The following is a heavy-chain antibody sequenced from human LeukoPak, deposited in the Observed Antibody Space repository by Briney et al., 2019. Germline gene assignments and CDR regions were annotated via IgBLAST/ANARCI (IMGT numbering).Heavy chain of an antibody. J-gene: IGHJ4*02. CDR3: ANAGYSSSWNKDY. D-gene: IGHD6-13*01. CDR2: ISGSGGNT. Sequence: GVSLRLSCTASGFTFSSYAMSWVRQAPGKGLEWVSAISGSGGNTYYADSVKGRFTISRDNSKNTLYLQMNSLRAEDAAAYYCANAGYSSSWNKDYWGQGTLVTVSS. V-gene: IGHV3-23*01. CDR1: GFTFSSYA.